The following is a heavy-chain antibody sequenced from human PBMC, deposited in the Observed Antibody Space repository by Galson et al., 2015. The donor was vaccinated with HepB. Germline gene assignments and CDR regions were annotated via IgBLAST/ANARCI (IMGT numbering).Heavy chain of an antibody. D-gene: IGHD3-16*02. Sequence: SVKVSCKASGGTFSSYAISWVRRAPGQGLEWMGGIIPIFGIANYAQKFQGRVTITADESTSTAYMELSSLRSEDTAVYYCARTPPTHYDYVWGSYPLSYYFDYWGQGTLVTVSS. CDR1: GGTFSSYA. CDR2: IIPIFGIA. CDR3: ARTPPTHYDYVWGSYPLSYYFDY. V-gene: IGHV1-69*13. J-gene: IGHJ4*02.